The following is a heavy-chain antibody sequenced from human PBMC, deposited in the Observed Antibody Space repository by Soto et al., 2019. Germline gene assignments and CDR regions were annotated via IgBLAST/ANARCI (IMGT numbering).Heavy chain of an antibody. V-gene: IGHV3-33*01. J-gene: IGHJ6*02. CDR1: GFTFGSYG. CDR2: IWYDGSNK. CDR3: ARDGGYCSGGSCYSPHYYYYGMDV. D-gene: IGHD2-15*01. Sequence: GGSLRLSCEASGFTFGSYGMPWVGQAPGQGREWVAVIWYDGSNKYYADSVKGRFTISRDNSKNTLYLQMNSLRAEDTAVYYCARDGGYCSGGSCYSPHYYYYGMDVWGQGT.